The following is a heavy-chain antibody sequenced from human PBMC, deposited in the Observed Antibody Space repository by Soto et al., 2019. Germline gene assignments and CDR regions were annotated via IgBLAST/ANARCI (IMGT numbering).Heavy chain of an antibody. CDR1: GFTFSSYG. Sequence: GGSLRLSCAASGFTFSSYGMHCVRQAPGKGLEWVAVISYDGSNKYYADSVKGRFTISRDNSKNTLYMQMNSLRAEDTAVYYCASVPYYDFWNLGMEVSGQGTTVTVSS. D-gene: IGHD3-3*01. J-gene: IGHJ6*02. CDR3: ASVPYYDFWNLGMEV. V-gene: IGHV3-33*01. CDR2: ISYDGSNK.